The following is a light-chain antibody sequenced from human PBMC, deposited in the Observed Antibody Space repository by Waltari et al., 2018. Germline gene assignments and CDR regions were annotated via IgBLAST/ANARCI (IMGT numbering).Light chain of an antibody. J-gene: IGKJ2*01. CDR1: QSISSW. CDR3: QQYNSYPVT. V-gene: IGKV1-5*01. CDR2: DAS. Sequence: DIQMTQSPSTLSASVGDTVTLSCRASQSISSWLAWFQRQPGKAPSLLIYDASRLDIGVPSRFSASGSGTEFTLTISSLQPDDFATYYCQQYNSYPVTFGQGTKLEIK.